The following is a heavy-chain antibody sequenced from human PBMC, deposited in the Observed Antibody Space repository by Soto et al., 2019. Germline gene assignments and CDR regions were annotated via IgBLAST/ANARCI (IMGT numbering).Heavy chain of an antibody. CDR2: ILHTGSS. Sequence: QVQLQESGPGLVKPSGTLSLTCAVSGDSFSSANWWTWVRHPPGQGLEWIGDILHTGSSNLSPSLQCRVTISVDTSQSQFSLNLTSVTATDTAVYYCASSPRRVGGNWYFDYWGQGALVMVYS. V-gene: IGHV4-4*02. CDR3: ASSPRRVGGNWYFDY. CDR1: GDSFSSANW. J-gene: IGHJ4*02.